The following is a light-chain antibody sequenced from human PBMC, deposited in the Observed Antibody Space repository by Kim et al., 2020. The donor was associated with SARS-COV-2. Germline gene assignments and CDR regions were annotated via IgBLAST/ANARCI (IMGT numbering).Light chain of an antibody. CDR3: QQYNTYPWT. J-gene: IGKJ1*01. Sequence: DVQMTQSPSTLSASVGDRVDITCRASQTINIRLAWYQQKPGKAPKLLIYQASTLDIGVPSKFSGGGYGTEFTLTISSLQPDDFATYYCQQYNTYPWTYGQGTKVDIK. V-gene: IGKV1-5*03. CDR1: QTINIR. CDR2: QAS.